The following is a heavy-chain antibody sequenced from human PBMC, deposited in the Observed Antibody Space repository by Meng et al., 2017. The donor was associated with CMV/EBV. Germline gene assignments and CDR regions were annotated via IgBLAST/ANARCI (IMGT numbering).Heavy chain of an antibody. D-gene: IGHD2-15*01. V-gene: IGHV4-34*01. Sequence: GPVRGWGAGTLEPSETLSLSCAGYGGSFSGYYWSWLRQPQGKGLEWIGEINHSGSTNYNPSLKSRVTISVDTSKNQFSLKLSSVTAADTAVYYCASSLTYPDYWGQGTLVTVSS. CDR2: INHSGST. CDR3: ASSLTYPDY. J-gene: IGHJ4*02. CDR1: GGSFSGYY.